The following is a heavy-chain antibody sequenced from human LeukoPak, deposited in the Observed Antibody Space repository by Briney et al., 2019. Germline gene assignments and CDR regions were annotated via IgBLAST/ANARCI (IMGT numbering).Heavy chain of an antibody. CDR2: IVGSSSNI. D-gene: IGHD1-1*01. J-gene: IGHJ4*02. Sequence: PGGSLRLSCTASGFSFSTYSMNWVRQAPGKGLEWVSYIVGSSSNIYYADSVKGRFTISRDNAKNSLYLQMDSLRAVDTAVYYCATDSPETAAFDYWGQGTLVTVSS. CDR3: ATDSPETAAFDY. V-gene: IGHV3-48*04. CDR1: GFSFSTYS.